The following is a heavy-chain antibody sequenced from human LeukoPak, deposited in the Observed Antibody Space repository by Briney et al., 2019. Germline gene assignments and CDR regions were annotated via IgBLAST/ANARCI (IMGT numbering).Heavy chain of an antibody. CDR3: ARAAAGGLYPFDI. D-gene: IGHD2-2*01. CDR2: ISYDGSNK. Sequence: GGSLRLSCAASGFTFSDYYMSWIRQAPGKGLEWVAVISYDGSNKYYADSVKGRFTISRDNSKNTLYLQMNSLRAEDTAVYYCARAAAGGLYPFDIWGQGTMVTVSS. V-gene: IGHV3-30-3*01. J-gene: IGHJ3*02. CDR1: GFTFSDYY.